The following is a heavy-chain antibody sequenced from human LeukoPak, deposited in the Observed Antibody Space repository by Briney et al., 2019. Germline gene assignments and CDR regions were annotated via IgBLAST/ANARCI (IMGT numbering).Heavy chain of an antibody. CDR1: GGTFSSYA. J-gene: IGHJ6*03. Sequence: SVKVSCKASGGTFSSYAISWVRQAPGQGLEWMGGIIPIFGTANYAQKFQGRVTITTDESTSTAYMELSSLRSEDTAVYYCARGRGGYADYYYYMDVWGKGTTVTVSS. CDR3: ARGRGGYADYYYYMDV. D-gene: IGHD5-12*01. V-gene: IGHV1-69*05. CDR2: IIPIFGTA.